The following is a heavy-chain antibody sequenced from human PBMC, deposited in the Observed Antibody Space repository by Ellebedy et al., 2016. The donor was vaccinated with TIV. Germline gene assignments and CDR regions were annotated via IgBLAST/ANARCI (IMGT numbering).Heavy chain of an antibody. J-gene: IGHJ4*02. Sequence: SETLSLXCTVSGGSISSYYWSWIRQPPGKGLEWIGYIYYSGRTNYNPSLKSRVTISVDTSKNQFSLKLSSVTAADTAVYCCARIYLGYSSGWYFDYWGQGTLVTVSS. CDR2: IYYSGRT. CDR3: ARIYLGYSSGWYFDY. D-gene: IGHD6-19*01. CDR1: GGSISSYY. V-gene: IGHV4-59*12.